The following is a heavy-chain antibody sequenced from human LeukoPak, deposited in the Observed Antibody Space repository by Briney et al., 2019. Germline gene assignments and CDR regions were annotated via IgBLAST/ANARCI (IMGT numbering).Heavy chain of an antibody. D-gene: IGHD3-22*01. V-gene: IGHV3-66*01. CDR1: GFTVSSNY. J-gene: IGHJ4*02. Sequence: GGSLRLSCAASGFTVSSNYMSWVRQAPGKGLEWVSVIYSGGSTYYADSVKGRFTISRDNSKNTLYLQMNSLRAEDTAVYYCAREVYDSKTELLYSDYWGQGTLVTVSS. CDR3: AREVYDSKTELLYSDY. CDR2: IYSGGST.